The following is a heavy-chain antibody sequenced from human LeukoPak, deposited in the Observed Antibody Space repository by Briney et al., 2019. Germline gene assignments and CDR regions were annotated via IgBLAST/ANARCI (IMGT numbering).Heavy chain of an antibody. CDR2: IWNSGNS. D-gene: IGHD2-2*01. V-gene: IGHV4-31*03. J-gene: IGHJ4*02. Sequence: PSETLSLTCTVSAGFINSGGYFWTSVRQHPGEGLEWIGYIWNSGNSYYNPSLSSRVIISADSSKSTFSLKLSSVTAADTAVYYCARYHCGSTYCPGVDFYGQGTLVTVSS. CDR1: AGFINSGGYF. CDR3: ARYHCGSTYCPGVDF.